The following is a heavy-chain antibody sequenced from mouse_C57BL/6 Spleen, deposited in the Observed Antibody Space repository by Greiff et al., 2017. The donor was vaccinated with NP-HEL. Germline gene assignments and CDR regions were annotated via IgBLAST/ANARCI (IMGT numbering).Heavy chain of an antibody. CDR1: GFSLTSYG. CDR2: IWSGGST. D-gene: IGHD3-2*02. Sequence: VQLQQSGPGLVQPSQSLSITCTVSGFSLTSYGVHWVRQSPGKGLEWLGVIWSGGSTDYNAAFISRLSISKDKSKSQVFFKMNSLQADDTAIYYCARTPDSSGYWFAYWGQGTLVTVSA. V-gene: IGHV2-2*01. J-gene: IGHJ3*01. CDR3: ARTPDSSGYWFAY.